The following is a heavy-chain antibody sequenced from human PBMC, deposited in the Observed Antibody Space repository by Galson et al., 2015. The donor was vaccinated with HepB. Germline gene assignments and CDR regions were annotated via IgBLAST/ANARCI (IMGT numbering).Heavy chain of an antibody. CDR3: ARSVYYDSSGYYDLPDY. J-gene: IGHJ4*02. D-gene: IGHD3-22*01. CDR2: IWYDGSNK. CDR1: GFTFSSYG. Sequence: SLRLSCAASGFTFSSYGMHWVRQAPGKGLEWVAVIWYDGSNKYYADSVKGRFTISRDNSKNTLYLQMNSLRAEDTAVYYCARSVYYDSSGYYDLPDYWGQGTLVTVSS. V-gene: IGHV3-33*08.